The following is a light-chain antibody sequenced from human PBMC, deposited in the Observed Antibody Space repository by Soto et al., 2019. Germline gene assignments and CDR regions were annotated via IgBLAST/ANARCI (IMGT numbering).Light chain of an antibody. CDR1: QSGSSN. V-gene: IGKV3-15*01. CDR3: QQYNKPIT. J-gene: IGKJ4*01. CDR2: GAS. Sequence: EMEMTQSPATLSVSPGERATLSCRASQSGSSNLAWYQQKPGQAPRLLIYGASTRATGIPARFSGSGSGTEFTLTISSLQSEDFAVYYCQQYNKPITFGGGTKVEIK.